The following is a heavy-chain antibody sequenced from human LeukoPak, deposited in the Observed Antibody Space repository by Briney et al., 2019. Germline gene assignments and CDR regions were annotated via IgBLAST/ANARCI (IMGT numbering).Heavy chain of an antibody. V-gene: IGHV1-69*13. CDR1: GGTFSSYA. CDR3: ARVTGPYCSSTSCWANWFDP. Sequence: ASVKVSCKASGGTFSSYAISWVRQAPGQGLEWMGGIIPIFGTANYAQKFQGRVTITADESTSTAYMELSSLRSEDTAVYYCARVTGPYCSSTSCWANWFDPWGQGTLATVSS. CDR2: IIPIFGTA. J-gene: IGHJ5*02. D-gene: IGHD2-2*01.